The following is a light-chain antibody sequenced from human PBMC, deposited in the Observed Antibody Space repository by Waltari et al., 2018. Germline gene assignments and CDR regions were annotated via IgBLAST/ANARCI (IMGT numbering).Light chain of an antibody. CDR3: HSRDTTSTRL. CDR1: SLRRFY. J-gene: IGLJ2*01. Sequence: SSELTQDPAVSVALGQTVRITCQGDSLRRFYASWYQQRPGQAPILFLYGQNKRPSGIPDRFSGSTSGNTASLTITRAQAEDEGDYFCHSRDTTSTRLFGGGTRVTV. CDR2: GQN. V-gene: IGLV3-19*01.